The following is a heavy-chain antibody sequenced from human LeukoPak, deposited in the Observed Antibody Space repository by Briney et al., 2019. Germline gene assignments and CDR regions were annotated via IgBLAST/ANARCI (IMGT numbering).Heavy chain of an antibody. D-gene: IGHD1-26*01. CDR1: GGSINSYY. CDR3: ARTSGSYYGGIDY. Sequence: SETLSLTCTVSGGSINSYYWSWIRQPPGKGLEWIGYIYYSGSTNYNPSLKSRVTISVDTSKNQFSLKLSSVTAADTAVYYCARTSGSYYGGIDYWGQGTLVTVSS. V-gene: IGHV4-59*08. J-gene: IGHJ4*02. CDR2: IYYSGST.